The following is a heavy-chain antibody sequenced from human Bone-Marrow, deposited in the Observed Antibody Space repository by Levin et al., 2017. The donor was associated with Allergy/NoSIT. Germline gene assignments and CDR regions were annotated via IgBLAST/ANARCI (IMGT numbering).Heavy chain of an antibody. J-gene: IGHJ4*02. Sequence: GSLRLSCTVSGGSITDYYWSWIRQPPGKGLEWIGYIFHSGSTQYNSSLKSRVSMSVDTSKNQFSLKLSSVTAGDTAVYYCASGRLNLDYWGQGTLVTVSS. CDR1: GGSITDYY. V-gene: IGHV4-59*01. CDR2: IFHSGST. D-gene: IGHD6-25*01. CDR3: ASGRLNLDY.